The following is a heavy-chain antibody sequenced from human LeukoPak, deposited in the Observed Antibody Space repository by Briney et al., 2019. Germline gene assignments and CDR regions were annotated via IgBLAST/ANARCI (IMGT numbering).Heavy chain of an antibody. CDR2: MNPNNGNT. CDR1: GYTFTSSD. Sequence: ASVKVSCKASGYTFTSSDINWVRQATGQGLEWMGWMNPNNGNTGYAQKLQGRVTMTRDTSISIAYMELGSLRPEDTAMYYCVRDTRGAEAADDPFDIWGQGTMVTVSS. CDR3: VRDTRGAEAADDPFDI. V-gene: IGHV1-8*01. D-gene: IGHD6-13*01. J-gene: IGHJ3*02.